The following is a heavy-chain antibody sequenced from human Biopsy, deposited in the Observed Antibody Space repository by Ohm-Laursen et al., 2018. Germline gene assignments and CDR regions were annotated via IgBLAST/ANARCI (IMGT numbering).Heavy chain of an antibody. CDR1: GYTFSSYG. CDR2: ISTYNGNT. D-gene: IGHD2-2*01. CDR3: ARGGTLVVVPTAVLHSFDI. J-gene: IGHJ3*02. Sequence: ASVKVPCKASGYTFSSYGINWVRQAPGQGLEWLGWISTYNGNTNYAQNLQGRVTMTTDTSTSTAYMELRSLRSDDTAVYYCARGGTLVVVPTAVLHSFDIWGQGTMVTVSS. V-gene: IGHV1-18*01.